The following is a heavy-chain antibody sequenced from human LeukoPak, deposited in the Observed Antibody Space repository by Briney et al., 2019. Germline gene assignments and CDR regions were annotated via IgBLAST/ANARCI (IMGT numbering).Heavy chain of an antibody. Sequence: SETLSLTCTVSGGSISSSSYYWGWIRQPPGTGLEWLGSIYYSGSTYYNPSLKSRVTISVDTSKNQFSLKLSSVTAAETAVYYCARHLSSGSSWYNDYWGQGTLVTVSS. V-gene: IGHV4-39*01. CDR1: GGSISSSSYY. CDR3: ARHLSSGSSWYNDY. CDR2: IYYSGST. D-gene: IGHD6-13*01. J-gene: IGHJ4*02.